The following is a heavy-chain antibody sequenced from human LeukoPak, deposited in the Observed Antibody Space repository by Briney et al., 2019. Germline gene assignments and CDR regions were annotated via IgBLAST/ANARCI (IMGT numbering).Heavy chain of an antibody. J-gene: IGHJ6*04. CDR2: ISSSSSYI. CDR3: AELGITMIGGV. V-gene: IGHV3-21*04. Sequence: GGSLRLSCVASGFTFSSSWMTWVRQAPGKGLEWVSSISSSSSYIYSADSVKGRFTISRDNAKNSLYLQMNSLRAEDPAVYYCAELGITMIGGVWGKGTTVTISS. CDR1: GFTFSSSW. D-gene: IGHD3-10*02.